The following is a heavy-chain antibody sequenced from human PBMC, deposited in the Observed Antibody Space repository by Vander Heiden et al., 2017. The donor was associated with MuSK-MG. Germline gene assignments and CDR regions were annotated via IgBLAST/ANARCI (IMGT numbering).Heavy chain of an antibody. V-gene: IGHV4-39*01. D-gene: IGHD2-2*01. Sequence: QLQLQESGPGLVKPSETLSLTCTVSGVSISSSSYYWGWIRQPPGKGLEWMGSIYYSGSTYYNPSLKSRVTISVDTSKNQFSLKLSSVTAADTAVYYCARHQDCSSSSCYYPHAFDIWGQGTMVTVSS. J-gene: IGHJ3*02. CDR3: ARHQDCSSSSCYYPHAFDI. CDR1: GVSISSSSYY. CDR2: IYYSGST.